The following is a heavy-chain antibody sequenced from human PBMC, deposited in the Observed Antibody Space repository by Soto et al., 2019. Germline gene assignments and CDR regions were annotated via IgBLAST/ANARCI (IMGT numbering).Heavy chain of an antibody. CDR3: AKDSAAGTNYYYYGMDV. J-gene: IGHJ6*02. D-gene: IGHD6-13*01. V-gene: IGHV3-23*01. CDR2: ISGRGGST. CDR1: GFTFSSYA. Sequence: GGSLRLSCAASGFTFSSYAMSWVRQAPGKGLEWVSAISGRGGSTYYADSVKGRFTISRDNSKNTLYLQMNSLRAEDTAVYYCAKDSAAGTNYYYYGMDVWGQGTTVTVSS.